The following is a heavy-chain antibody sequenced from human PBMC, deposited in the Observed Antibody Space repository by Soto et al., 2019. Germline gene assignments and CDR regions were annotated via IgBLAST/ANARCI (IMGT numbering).Heavy chain of an antibody. D-gene: IGHD2-15*01. J-gene: IGHJ5*02. CDR3: ARGGLLHYNWFDP. CDR1: GGSISSYY. CDR2: IYYSGST. Sequence: SETLSLTCTVSGGSISSYYWSWIRQPPGKGLEWIGYIYYSGSTNYNPSLKSRVTISVDTSKNQFSLKLSSVTAADTAVYYCARGGLLHYNWFDPWGQGTLVTVSS. V-gene: IGHV4-59*01.